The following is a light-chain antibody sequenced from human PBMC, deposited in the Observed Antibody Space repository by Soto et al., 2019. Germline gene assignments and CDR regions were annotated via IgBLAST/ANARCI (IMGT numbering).Light chain of an antibody. CDR2: EVV. CDR3: KSYAGSNTYV. V-gene: IGLV2-8*01. CDR1: KNDIGVYDF. Sequence: QSALTQPASVSGSPGQSITISCTGTKNDIGVYDFVSWYQHHPGKAPRLIIYEVVQRPSGVPDRFSGPKSGNTASLTVSGLQAADEADYFCKSYAGSNTYVFGSGTKLTVL. J-gene: IGLJ1*01.